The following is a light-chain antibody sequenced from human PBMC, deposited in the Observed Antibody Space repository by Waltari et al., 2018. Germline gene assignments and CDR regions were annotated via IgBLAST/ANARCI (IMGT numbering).Light chain of an antibody. Sequence: EIVLTQSPGTLSLSPGERATLSCRASQSVGRFLAWYQQKPGQAPRLLIYHASIRATGIPDRFSGSGSGTDFSLTISGLEPEDFAVYYCQKYVNLPATFGQGTKVEIK. CDR3: QKYVNLPAT. V-gene: IGKV3-20*01. CDR2: HAS. J-gene: IGKJ1*01. CDR1: QSVGRF.